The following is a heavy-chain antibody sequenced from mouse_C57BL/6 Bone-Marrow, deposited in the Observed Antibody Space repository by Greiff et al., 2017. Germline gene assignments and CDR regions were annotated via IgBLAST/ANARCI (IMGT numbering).Heavy chain of an antibody. CDR3: ARADYYYGSSYFYWYFDV. Sequence: QVQLQQPGAELVMPGASVKLSCKASGYTFTSYWMHWVKQRPGQGLEWIGEIDPSDSYTNYNQKFKGKSTLTVDKSSSTAYMQLSSLTSADFAVYYCARADYYYGSSYFYWYFDVWGTGTTVTVSS. CDR2: IDPSDSYT. D-gene: IGHD1-1*01. V-gene: IGHV1-69*01. CDR1: GYTFTSYW. J-gene: IGHJ1*03.